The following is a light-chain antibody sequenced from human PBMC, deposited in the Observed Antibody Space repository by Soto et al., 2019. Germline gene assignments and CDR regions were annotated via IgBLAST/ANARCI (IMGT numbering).Light chain of an antibody. CDR2: DAS. J-gene: IGKJ5*01. Sequence: EVVLTQSPATLALSPGETATLSCRASKTVESYLGWYQQKLGQAPRLLIYDASKRASGIPSRFSGSVSGTDFPLTISSRDPEYFALYYCQQRHTWRPAFGQGTRLEIK. CDR3: QQRHTWRPA. CDR1: KTVESY. V-gene: IGKV3-11*01.